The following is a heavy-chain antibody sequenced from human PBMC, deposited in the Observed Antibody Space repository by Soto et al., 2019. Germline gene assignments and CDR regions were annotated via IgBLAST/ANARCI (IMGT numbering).Heavy chain of an antibody. D-gene: IGHD1-26*01. V-gene: IGHV3-30*03. J-gene: IGHJ4*02. Sequence: PGGSLRLSCAASGFTFSHYGIHWVRQAPGKGLEWLAVISYDGSNKHYADSVKGRFTVSRDNSKNTLYLQMNSLRAEDTAVYFCARYSGKYLGPTDYWGQGTLVTVSS. CDR2: ISYDGSNK. CDR1: GFTFSHYG. CDR3: ARYSGKYLGPTDY.